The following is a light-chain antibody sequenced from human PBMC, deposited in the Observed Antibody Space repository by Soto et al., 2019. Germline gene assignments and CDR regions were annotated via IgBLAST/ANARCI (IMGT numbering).Light chain of an antibody. V-gene: IGLV2-23*02. CDR2: EVT. CDR1: SSDIGTFNL. Sequence: QSALTQPVSVSGSPGQSITISCTGTSSDIGTFNLVSWYQQLPGQVPKLIIFEVTKRPSGLSDRCSGSKSGNTASLTISGLHTEDEADYWCCSYAGSGSFVFGGGTKLTVL. CDR3: CSYAGSGSFV. J-gene: IGLJ1*01.